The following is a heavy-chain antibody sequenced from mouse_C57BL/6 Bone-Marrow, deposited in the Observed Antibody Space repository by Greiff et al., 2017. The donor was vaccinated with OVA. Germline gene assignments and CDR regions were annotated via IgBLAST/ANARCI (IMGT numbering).Heavy chain of an antibody. CDR3: AREGRTGTSWYFDY. CDR1: GISITTGNYR. V-gene: IGHV3-5*01. CDR2: IYYSGTI. Sequence: DVKLQESGPGLVKPSQTVFLTCTVTGISITTGNYRWSWIRQFPGNKLEWIGYIYYSGTITYNPSLTSRTTITRDTPKNQFFLEMNSLTAEDTATYYCAREGRTGTSWYFDYWGQGTTLTVSS. D-gene: IGHD4-1*01. J-gene: IGHJ2*01.